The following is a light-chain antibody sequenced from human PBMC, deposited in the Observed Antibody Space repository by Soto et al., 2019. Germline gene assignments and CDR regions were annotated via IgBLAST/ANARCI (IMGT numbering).Light chain of an antibody. V-gene: IGKV3-20*01. J-gene: IGKJ1*01. Sequence: IVLTQSPATLSVSPGERATLSCRASQSLSNNIYLAWYQQKPGQAPRLLIYGASSRASGIPDRFSGSGSGTDFTLTISRLEPEDFAVYYCQQYGTSPELTFGQGTKVDIK. CDR3: QQYGTSPELT. CDR2: GAS. CDR1: QSLSNNIY.